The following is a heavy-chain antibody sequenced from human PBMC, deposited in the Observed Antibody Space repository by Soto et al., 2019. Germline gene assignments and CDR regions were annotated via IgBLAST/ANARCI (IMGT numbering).Heavy chain of an antibody. CDR3: ARDPGKDEAIDY. Sequence: SQTLSLTCAISGDSVSSNTVAWNRIRQSPSRGLEWLGRTYYRSKWYDDYAESVKSRITINPDTSKNQFSLHLNSVTLEDTSVYYCARDPGKDEAIDYWGQGTLVTVSS. V-gene: IGHV6-1*01. CDR2: TYYRSKWYD. CDR1: GDSVSSNTVA. J-gene: IGHJ4*02.